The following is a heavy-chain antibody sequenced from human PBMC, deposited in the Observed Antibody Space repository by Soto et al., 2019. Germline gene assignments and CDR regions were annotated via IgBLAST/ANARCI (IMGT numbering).Heavy chain of an antibody. V-gene: IGHV3-74*01. Sequence: EVRLVESGGGLVQPGGSLRLSCATSGFTFSSRCMHWVRQAPGKGLVWVSYINSDGSTTTYADSVKRRFTISRDNAKNTVYLQTHSLRVDDTAVYYCARDTSYSTDYWGQGTLVTVSS. D-gene: IGHD2-2*01. J-gene: IGHJ4*02. CDR3: ARDTSYSTDY. CDR1: GFTFSSRC. CDR2: INSDGSTT.